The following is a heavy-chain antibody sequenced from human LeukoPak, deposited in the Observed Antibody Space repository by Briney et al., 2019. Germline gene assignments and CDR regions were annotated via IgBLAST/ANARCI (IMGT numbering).Heavy chain of an antibody. CDR2: IDYDGSIT. J-gene: IGHJ4*02. CDR3: VKDLGGNYDY. D-gene: IGHD1-7*01. Sequence: PGGSLRLSCAASGFTFSSYWIHWVRQVPGKGLVWVPRIDYDGSITNYADSVKGRFTISRDNARNTLYLQMNSLRVDDTAVYYCVKDLGGNYDYWGQGTLVTVSS. V-gene: IGHV3-74*01. CDR1: GFTFSSYW.